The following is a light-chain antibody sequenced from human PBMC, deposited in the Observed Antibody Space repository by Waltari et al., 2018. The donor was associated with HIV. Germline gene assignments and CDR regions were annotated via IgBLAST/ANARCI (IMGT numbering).Light chain of an antibody. J-gene: IGKJ4*01. V-gene: IGKV1-5*03. CDR1: QSMSSW. CDR3: QQYDSYPLT. CDR2: KAY. Sequence: DSQMTQSPATLSASVGDRVTITCRASQSMSSWLAWYQQKPGKAPNLLIYKAYSLENGVPSRFSGSGSGTEFTLTISSLQPDDFATYYCQQYDSYPLTFGGGTKVEIK.